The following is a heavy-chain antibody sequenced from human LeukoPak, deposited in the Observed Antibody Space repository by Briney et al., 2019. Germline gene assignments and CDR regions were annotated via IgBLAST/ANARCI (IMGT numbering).Heavy chain of an antibody. CDR2: VSYSGST. CDR3: ARSLRWLQSGFDY. V-gene: IGHV4-59*01. Sequence: PSETLSLTCIVSGGSISSYFWSWIRQPPGRGLEWIGYVSYSGSTNYNPSLKSRVTISVDTSKNHFSLKLSSVTAADTAVYYCARSLRWLQSGFDYWGQGTLVTVSS. D-gene: IGHD5-24*01. J-gene: IGHJ4*02. CDR1: GGSISSYF.